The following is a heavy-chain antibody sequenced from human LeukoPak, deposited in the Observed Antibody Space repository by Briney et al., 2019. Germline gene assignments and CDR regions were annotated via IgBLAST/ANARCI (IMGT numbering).Heavy chain of an antibody. CDR1: GFTFTNYA. D-gene: IGHD2-21*01. Sequence: GGSLRLSCAFSGFTFTNYAMSWVRQTPGKGLEWISGITDSGRSSYFADSVRGRFTISRDKSKNTLNLQMNSLRAEDTAFYFCAKDGGGNCYDPIDYWGQGILVTVSS. V-gene: IGHV3-23*01. CDR2: ITDSGRSS. CDR3: AKDGGGNCYDPIDY. J-gene: IGHJ4*02.